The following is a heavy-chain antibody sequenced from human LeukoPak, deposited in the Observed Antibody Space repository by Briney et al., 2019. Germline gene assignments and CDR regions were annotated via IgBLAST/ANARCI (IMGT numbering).Heavy chain of an antibody. Sequence: PGGSLRLSCVASGFTFNNYAMSWVRQAPGRGLEWASSTAGSGISKDYADSVKGRFTISKDKSKNTLYLQMDNLRAEDTGVYFCARLPTFYYDSSGYRYDCWGQGTLVTVSS. CDR1: GFTFNNYA. CDR3: ARLPTFYYDSSGYRYDC. D-gene: IGHD3-22*01. J-gene: IGHJ4*02. CDR2: TAGSGISK. V-gene: IGHV3-23*01.